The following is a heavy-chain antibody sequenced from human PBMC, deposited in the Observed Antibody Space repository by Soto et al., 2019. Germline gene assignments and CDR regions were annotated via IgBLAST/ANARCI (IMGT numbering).Heavy chain of an antibody. D-gene: IGHD2-15*01. J-gene: IGHJ6*03. V-gene: IGHV4-34*01. CDR1: GGSFSGYY. CDR3: ARKSGGYCSGGSCRRRQPYYYYMDV. CDR2: INHSGST. Sequence: SETLSLTCAVYGGSFSGYYWSWIRQPPGKGLEWIGEINHSGSTNYNPSLKSRVTISVDTSKNQFSLKLSSVTAADTAVYYCARKSGGYCSGGSCRRRQPYYYYMDVWGKGTTVTVSS.